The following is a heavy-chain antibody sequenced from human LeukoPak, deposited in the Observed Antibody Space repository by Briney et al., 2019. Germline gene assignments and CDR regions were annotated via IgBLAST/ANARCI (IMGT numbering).Heavy chain of an antibody. CDR3: ARGWWSGYGLDY. CDR2: IYYSGST. D-gene: IGHD3-3*01. Sequence: SETLSLTCTVSGGSISSSSNYWGWIRQPPGKGLEWIGSIYYSGSTYCNPSLKSRVTISVDTSKNQLSLKLSSVTAADTAVYYCARGWWSGYGLDYWGQGTLVTVSS. V-gene: IGHV4-39*01. CDR1: GGSISSSSNY. J-gene: IGHJ4*02.